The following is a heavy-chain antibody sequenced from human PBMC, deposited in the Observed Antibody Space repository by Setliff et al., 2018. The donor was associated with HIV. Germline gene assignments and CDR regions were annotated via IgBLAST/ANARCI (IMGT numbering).Heavy chain of an antibody. CDR1: GYTFTSYG. J-gene: IGHJ4*02. CDR3: ARDDRCSGGCCYYY. V-gene: IGHV1-2*06. Sequence: ASVKVSCKASGYTFTSYGISWVRQAPGQGLEWMGRINPNSGGTNYAQKFQGRVTMTRDTSISTAYMELSRLRSDDTAVYYCARDDRCSGGCCYYYWGQGALVTVSS. D-gene: IGHD2-15*01. CDR2: INPNSGGT.